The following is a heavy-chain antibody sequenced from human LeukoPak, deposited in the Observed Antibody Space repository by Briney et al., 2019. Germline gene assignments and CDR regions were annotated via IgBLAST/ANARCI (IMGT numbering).Heavy chain of an antibody. D-gene: IGHD2-21*01. CDR1: GLIFNKAW. V-gene: IGHV3-15*01. CDR3: TPVMVEDRCF. J-gene: IGHJ4*02. Sequence: PGGSLRLSCAPSGLIFNKAWMLWVGQAAGKGPEWVGRIKSNNDGGTTDYASPVEGRFIISRDDSKNTIYLQMTRLIIDDTAIYYCTPVMVEDRCFWGQGTLVTVSS. CDR2: IKSNNDGGTT.